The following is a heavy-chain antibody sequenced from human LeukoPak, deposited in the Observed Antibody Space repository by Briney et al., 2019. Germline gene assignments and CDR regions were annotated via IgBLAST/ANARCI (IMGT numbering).Heavy chain of an antibody. V-gene: IGHV1-24*01. D-gene: IGHD4-11*01. CDR2: FDPEDGET. J-gene: IGHJ6*03. Sequence: GASVKVYCKVSGYTLTELSMHWVRQAPGKGLEWMGGFDPEDGETIYAQKFQGRVTMTEDTSTDTAYMELSSLRSEDTAVYYCATGHSNYANRYYYMDVWGKGTTVTVSS. CDR1: GYTLTELS. CDR3: ATGHSNYANRYYYMDV.